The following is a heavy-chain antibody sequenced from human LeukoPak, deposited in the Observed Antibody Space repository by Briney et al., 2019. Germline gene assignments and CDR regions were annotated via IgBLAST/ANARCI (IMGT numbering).Heavy chain of an antibody. V-gene: IGHV3-7*05. CDR2: IKEDGSEK. D-gene: IGHD6-6*01. CDR3: ARDSPGSSRFYHYYGLDV. CDR1: RFAFSTYW. J-gene: IGHJ6*02. Sequence: PGGSLRLSCAASRFAFSTYWMSWVRQAPGKGLEWVANIKEDGSEKYYVDSAKGRFTIYRDNAKNSLYLQMNRLRAEDTAVYYCARDSPGSSRFYHYYGLDVWGQGTTVTVSS.